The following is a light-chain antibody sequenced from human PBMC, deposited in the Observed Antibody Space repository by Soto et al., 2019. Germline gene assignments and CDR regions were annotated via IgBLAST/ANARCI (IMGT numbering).Light chain of an antibody. CDR3: QQYYDWPIT. V-gene: IGKV3-15*01. Sequence: EIVMTQSPVTLSASPGERATLSCRASQSVSSSSLAWYQQRPGQAPRLLIYGASTRATGIPARFSGSGSGTEFTLTISSLQSEDFAVYYCQQYYDWPITFGQGTRLEIK. CDR2: GAS. CDR1: QSVSSS. J-gene: IGKJ5*01.